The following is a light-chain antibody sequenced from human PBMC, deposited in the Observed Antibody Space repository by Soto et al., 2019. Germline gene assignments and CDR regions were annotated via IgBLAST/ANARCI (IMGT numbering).Light chain of an antibody. CDR2: GAS. CDR3: QQYGRSPTT. CDR1: QSVSST. Sequence: ETVMTQSPATLSVSPGERATLSCRASQSVSSTLAWYQQKRGQAPRFLIYGASSRATGIPDRFSGSGSGTDFTLTISRLEPEDFAVYYCQQYGRSPTTFGQGTKVDIK. J-gene: IGKJ1*01. V-gene: IGKV3-20*01.